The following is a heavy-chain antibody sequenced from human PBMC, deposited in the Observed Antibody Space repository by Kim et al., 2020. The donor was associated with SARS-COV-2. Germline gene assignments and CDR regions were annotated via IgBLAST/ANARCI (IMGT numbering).Heavy chain of an antibody. J-gene: IGHJ4*02. CDR1: GFTFSSYS. CDR2: ISSSSSTI. Sequence: GGSLRLSCAAFGFTFSSYSMNWVRQAPGKGLEWVSYISSSSSTIYYADSVKGRFTISRDNAKNSLYLQMNSLRDEDTAVYYCAIGASYYFDYWGQGTLVTVSS. V-gene: IGHV3-48*02. CDR3: AIGASYYFDY.